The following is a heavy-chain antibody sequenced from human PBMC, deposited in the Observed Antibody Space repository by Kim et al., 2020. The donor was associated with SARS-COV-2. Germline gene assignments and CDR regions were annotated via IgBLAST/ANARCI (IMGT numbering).Heavy chain of an antibody. J-gene: IGHJ4*02. CDR2: ISSSSSYI. CDR3: AGGGVSSYAGIEDY. Sequence: GGSLRLSCAASGFTFSSYSMNWVRQAPGKGLEWVSSISSSSSYIYYADSVKGRFTISRDNAKNSLYLQMNSLRAEDTAVYYCAGGGVSSYAGIEDYWGQGTLVTVSS. V-gene: IGHV3-21*01. D-gene: IGHD1-26*01. CDR1: GFTFSSYS.